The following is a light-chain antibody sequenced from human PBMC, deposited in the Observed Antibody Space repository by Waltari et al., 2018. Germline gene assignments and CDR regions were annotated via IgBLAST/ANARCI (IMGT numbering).Light chain of an antibody. CDR1: QSVLSSSNNQNY. CDR2: WAS. V-gene: IGKV4-1*01. CDR3: QQYYSSPDT. J-gene: IGKJ2*01. Sequence: DIVMTQSPDSLAVSLGERATINCKSSQSVLSSSNNQNYLAWYQQKPRHPPKLLIYWASTRESGVPDRFSGSGSGTDFTLTISSLQAEDVAVYYCQQYYSSPDTFGQGTKLEI.